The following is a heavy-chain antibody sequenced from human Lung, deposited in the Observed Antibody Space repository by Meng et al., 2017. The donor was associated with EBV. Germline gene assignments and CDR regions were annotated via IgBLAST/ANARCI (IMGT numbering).Heavy chain of an antibody. J-gene: IGHJ4*02. Sequence: GTGMFTPSGPLAPHWHCYGWSLHGYHGSWVRQPPGKGLEWIGEINHSGSTNYNPSLKSRVTISVDTSKNQFSLKLSSVTAADTAVYYCARGGWSSSWGNWGQGTLVTVSS. CDR1: GWSLHGYH. CDR2: INHSGST. D-gene: IGHD6-13*01. V-gene: IGHV4-34*01. CDR3: ARGGWSSSWGN.